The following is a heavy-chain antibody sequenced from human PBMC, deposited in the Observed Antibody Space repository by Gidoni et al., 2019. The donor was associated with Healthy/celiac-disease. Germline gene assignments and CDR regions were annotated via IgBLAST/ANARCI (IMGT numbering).Heavy chain of an antibody. CDR1: VGSISSYY. D-gene: IGHD2-15*01. Sequence: QVQLQESGPGLVKPSETLSLTCTVSVGSISSYYWSWFRQPPGKGLEWIGYIYYSGSTNYNPSLKSRVTISVDTSKNQFSLKLSSVTAADTAVYYCARDPFRYGGNDYWGQGTLVTVSS. V-gene: IGHV4-59*01. CDR3: ARDPFRYGGNDY. CDR2: IYYSGST. J-gene: IGHJ4*02.